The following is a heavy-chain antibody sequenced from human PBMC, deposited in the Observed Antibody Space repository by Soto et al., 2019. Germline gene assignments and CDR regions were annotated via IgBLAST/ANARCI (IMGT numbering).Heavy chain of an antibody. J-gene: IGHJ6*03. CDR2: ISAYNGNT. CDR3: ARVSGSSWYYYYYYMDV. V-gene: IGHV1-18*01. D-gene: IGHD6-13*01. CDR1: GYTFTSYW. Sequence: GASVKVSCKASGYTFTSYWISWVRQSPGQGLEWMGWISAYNGNTNYAQKLQGRVTMTTDTSTSTAYMELRSLRSDDTAVYYCARVSGSSWYYYYYYMDVWGKGTTVTVSS.